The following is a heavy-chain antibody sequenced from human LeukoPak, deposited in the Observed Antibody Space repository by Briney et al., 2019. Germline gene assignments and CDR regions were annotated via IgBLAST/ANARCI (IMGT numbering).Heavy chain of an antibody. CDR2: IYSGGST. Sequence: PGGSLRLSCAASGFTVSSNYMSWVRQAPGKGLEWVSVIYSGGSTYYADSVKGRFTISRDNSKNTLYLQMNSLRAEDTAVYYCARSQVDILTLGYFDYWGQGTLVTVSS. CDR3: ARSQVDILTLGYFDY. CDR1: GFTVSSNY. V-gene: IGHV3-53*01. J-gene: IGHJ4*02. D-gene: IGHD3-9*01.